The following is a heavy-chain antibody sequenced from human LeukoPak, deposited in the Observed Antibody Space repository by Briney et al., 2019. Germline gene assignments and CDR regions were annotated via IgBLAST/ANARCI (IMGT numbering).Heavy chain of an antibody. Sequence: ASETLSLTCTVSGGSISSGDYYWSWIRQPPGKGLEWIGYIYYSGSTYYNPSLKSRVTISVDTSKNQFSLKLSSVTAADTAVYYCARGYSSGWYPSLFFDYWGQGTLVTVSS. CDR1: GGSISSGDYY. D-gene: IGHD6-19*01. CDR3: ARGYSSGWYPSLFFDY. V-gene: IGHV4-30-4*08. CDR2: IYYSGST. J-gene: IGHJ4*02.